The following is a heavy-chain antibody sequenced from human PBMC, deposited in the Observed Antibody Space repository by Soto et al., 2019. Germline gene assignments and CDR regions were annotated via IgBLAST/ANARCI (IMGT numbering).Heavy chain of an antibody. D-gene: IGHD3-22*01. V-gene: IGHV4-30-4*01. CDR1: GGSISSGDYY. Sequence: SETLSLTCTVSGGSISSGDYYWSWIRQPPGKGLEWIGYIYYSGSTYYNPSLKSRVTISVDTSKNQFSLKLSSVTAADTAVYYCASQYYYGSSGYYPFDYWGQGTLVTVSS. J-gene: IGHJ4*02. CDR3: ASQYYYGSSGYYPFDY. CDR2: IYYSGST.